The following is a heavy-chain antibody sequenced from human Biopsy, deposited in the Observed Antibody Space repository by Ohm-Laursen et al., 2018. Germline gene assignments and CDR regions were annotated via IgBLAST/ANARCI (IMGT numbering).Heavy chain of an antibody. Sequence: ASVTLSCTASGGTFINYAISWVRQAPGQGLEWMGGIIPMFGTANYAQMFQGRVTISADESTSTSYMELSSLTTEDTAIYYCARGPHSGSHSCFDYWGRGTLVTVSS. CDR1: GGTFINYA. J-gene: IGHJ4*02. V-gene: IGHV1-69*13. CDR2: IIPMFGTA. CDR3: ARGPHSGSHSCFDY. D-gene: IGHD1-26*01.